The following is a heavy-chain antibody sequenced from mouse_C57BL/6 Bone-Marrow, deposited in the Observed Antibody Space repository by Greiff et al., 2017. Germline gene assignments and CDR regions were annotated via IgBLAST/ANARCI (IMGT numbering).Heavy chain of an antibody. D-gene: IGHD1-1*01. CDR3: ARSGGSRAGRFAY. J-gene: IGHJ3*01. Sequence: VQLQESGAELARPGASVKLSCKASGYTFTSYGISWVKQRTGQGLEWIGEIYPRSGNTYYTEKFKGKATLTADKSSSTAYMELRSLTSEDSAVYFCARSGGSRAGRFAYWGQGTLVTVSA. CDR1: GYTFTSYG. V-gene: IGHV1-81*01. CDR2: IYPRSGNT.